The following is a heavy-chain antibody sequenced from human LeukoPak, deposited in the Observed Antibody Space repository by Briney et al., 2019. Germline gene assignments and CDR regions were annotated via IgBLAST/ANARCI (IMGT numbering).Heavy chain of an antibody. D-gene: IGHD3-22*01. CDR3: ASLAYDSSGRDAFDI. Sequence: PGGSLRLSCAASGFTFSSYGMHWVRQAPGKGLEWVAVIWYDGSNKYYADSVKGRFTISRDNSKNTLYLQMNSLRAEDTAVYYCASLAYDSSGRDAFDIWGQGTMVTVSS. J-gene: IGHJ3*02. CDR1: GFTFSSYG. V-gene: IGHV3-33*08. CDR2: IWYDGSNK.